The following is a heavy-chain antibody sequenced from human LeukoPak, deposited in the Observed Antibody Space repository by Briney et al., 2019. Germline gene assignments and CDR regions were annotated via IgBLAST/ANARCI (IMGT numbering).Heavy chain of an antibody. D-gene: IGHD1-14*01. Sequence: ASVKVSCKASGYTFTDYYIHWVRQAPGQGLEWMGWINPNSGGINYAEKFQGRVTMTRGTSISTAYMELSRLRSDDTAVYYCARVSSEPMGATDYWGQGTQVTVSS. CDR3: ARVSSEPMGATDY. V-gene: IGHV1-2*02. CDR1: GYTFTDYY. J-gene: IGHJ4*02. CDR2: INPNSGGI.